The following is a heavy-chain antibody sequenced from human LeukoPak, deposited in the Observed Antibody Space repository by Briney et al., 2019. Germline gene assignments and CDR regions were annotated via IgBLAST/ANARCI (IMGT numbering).Heavy chain of an antibody. CDR2: INPNSGGT. V-gene: IGHV1-2*06. Sequence: ASVKVSCKASGYTFTRYYMHWVRQAPGQGLEWMGRINPNSGGTNYAQKFQGRVTMTRDTSISTAYMDLSRLRSDDTAVYYCAPAGYSSSWYQSYYFDYWGQGTLVTVSS. CDR3: APAGYSSSWYQSYYFDY. D-gene: IGHD6-13*01. J-gene: IGHJ4*02. CDR1: GYTFTRYY.